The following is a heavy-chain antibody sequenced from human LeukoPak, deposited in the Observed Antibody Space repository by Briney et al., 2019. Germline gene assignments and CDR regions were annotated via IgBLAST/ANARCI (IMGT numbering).Heavy chain of an antibody. J-gene: IGHJ4*02. D-gene: IGHD6-13*01. CDR1: GDSFLFYA. CDR2: LSPMSPTP. Sequence: GASVTVSCKTSGDSFLFYAINWVRQAPGQGLEWMGGLSPMSPTPNYAQKFQGRLTISTDASTSTAHMELSSLRSDDTAVYFCARVTAAGILDFWGQGTLVTVSP. CDR3: ARVTAAGILDF. V-gene: IGHV1-69*05.